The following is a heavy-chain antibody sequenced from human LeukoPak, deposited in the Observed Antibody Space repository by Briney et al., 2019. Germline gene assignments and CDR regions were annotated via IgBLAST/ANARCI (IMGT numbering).Heavy chain of an antibody. CDR3: AADYGAYEVNFDC. CDR1: GYTFTDYY. Sequence: ASVKVSCKVSGYTFTDYYMHWVQQAPGKGLEWMGLINPQDGETMYADKFQGRVTITADTSTDTAYMELSSLKSEDTAVYYCAADYGAYEVNFDCWGQGTLVTVSS. CDR2: INPQDGET. V-gene: IGHV1-69-2*01. J-gene: IGHJ4*02. D-gene: IGHD4-17*01.